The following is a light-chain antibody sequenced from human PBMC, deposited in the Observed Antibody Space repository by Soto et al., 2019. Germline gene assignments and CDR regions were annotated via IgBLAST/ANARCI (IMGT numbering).Light chain of an antibody. V-gene: IGLV2-14*01. CDR3: SSYTSSSSVV. J-gene: IGLJ2*01. CDR1: SSDVGGYNY. Sequence: QSALTQPASVSWSPGQSLTISCTGTSSDVGGYNYVSWYQQHPGKAPKLMIYEVSNRPSGVSNRFSGSKSGNTASLTISGLQAEDEADYYCSSYTSSSSVVFGGGTKLTVL. CDR2: EVS.